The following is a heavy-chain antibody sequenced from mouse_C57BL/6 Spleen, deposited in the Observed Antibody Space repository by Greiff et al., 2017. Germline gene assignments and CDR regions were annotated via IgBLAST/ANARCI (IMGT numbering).Heavy chain of an antibody. V-gene: IGHV5-4*01. CDR3: AREGDYDADDPYYAMDY. Sequence: EVHLVESGGGLVKPGGSLKLSCAASGFTFSSYAMSWVRQTPEKRLEWVATISDGGSYTYYPDNVKGRFTISRDNAKNNLYLQMSHLKSEDTAMYYCAREGDYDADDPYYAMDYWGQGTSVTVSS. D-gene: IGHD2-4*01. J-gene: IGHJ4*01. CDR1: GFTFSSYA. CDR2: ISDGGSYT.